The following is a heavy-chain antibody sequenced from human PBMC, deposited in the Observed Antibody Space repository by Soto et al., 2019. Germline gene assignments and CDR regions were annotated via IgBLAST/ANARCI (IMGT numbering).Heavy chain of an antibody. J-gene: IGHJ4*02. CDR3: ARGTSSWNGYYDF. V-gene: IGHV1-69*01. CDR2: IIPEIDIG. D-gene: IGHD3-3*01. Sequence: QVQLVQSGAEVKKPGSSVRVSCKASGGPFNRYSIIWVRQAPGQGLEWMGGIIPEIDIGKYAQKFQDRLTITADEFTSTAYMELSSLRYDDTAVYYCARGTSSWNGYYDFWGQGTLLTVSS. CDR1: GGPFNRYS.